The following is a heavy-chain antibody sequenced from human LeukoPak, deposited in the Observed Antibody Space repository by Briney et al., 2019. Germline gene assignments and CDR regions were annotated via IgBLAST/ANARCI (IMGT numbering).Heavy chain of an antibody. Sequence: SETLSLTCAVYGGSFSGYYWSWIRQPPGKGLEWIGEINHSGSTNYNPSLKSRVTISVDTSKNQFSLKLSSVTAADTAVYYCARGRPRYDDWGQGTLVTVSS. V-gene: IGHV4-34*01. CDR2: INHSGST. J-gene: IGHJ4*02. CDR3: ARGRPRYDD. D-gene: IGHD3-9*01. CDR1: GGSFSGYY.